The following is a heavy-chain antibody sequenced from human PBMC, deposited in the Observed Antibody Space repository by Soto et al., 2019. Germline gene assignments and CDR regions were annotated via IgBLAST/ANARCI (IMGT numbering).Heavy chain of an antibody. CDR1: GFTFSNAW. CDR2: IKSKTDGGTT. Sequence: GGSLRLSCAASGFTFSNAWMSWVRQAPGKGLEWVGRIKSKTDGGTTDYAAPVKGRFTISRDDSKNTLYLQMNSLKTEDTAVYYCTTDLTIFGVGNFDYWGQGTLVTVSS. V-gene: IGHV3-15*01. D-gene: IGHD3-3*01. CDR3: TTDLTIFGVGNFDY. J-gene: IGHJ4*02.